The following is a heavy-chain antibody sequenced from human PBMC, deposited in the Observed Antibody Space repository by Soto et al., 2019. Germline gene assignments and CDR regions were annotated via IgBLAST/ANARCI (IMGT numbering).Heavy chain of an antibody. V-gene: IGHV1-18*01. J-gene: IGHJ5*02. Sequence: ASVKVSCKASGYTFTSYGISWVRQAPGQGLEWMGWISAYNGNTNYAQKLQGRVTMTTDTSTSTAYMELRSLRSDDTAVYYCARAPKYYYDSSGYFSWGQGTLVTVSS. CDR3: ARAPKYYYDSSGYFS. CDR2: ISAYNGNT. D-gene: IGHD3-22*01. CDR1: GYTFTSYG.